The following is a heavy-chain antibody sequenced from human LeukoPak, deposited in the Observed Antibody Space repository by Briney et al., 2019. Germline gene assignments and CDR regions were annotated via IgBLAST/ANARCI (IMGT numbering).Heavy chain of an antibody. CDR2: SSSTGGTT. D-gene: IGHD2-15*01. J-gene: IGHJ6*03. CDR3: AKNGDRGAYCTGGTCYPYFYYYMDV. CDR1: GDTFSSYA. V-gene: IGHV3-23*01. Sequence: PGGSLRLSCAASGDTFSSYAMTLVRQAPGRGLEWVSSSSSTGGTTYYADSVKGRFTISRDNSKNTLYLQMNSLRAEDTAIYYCAKNGDRGAYCTGGTCYPYFYYYMDVWGKGTTVTI.